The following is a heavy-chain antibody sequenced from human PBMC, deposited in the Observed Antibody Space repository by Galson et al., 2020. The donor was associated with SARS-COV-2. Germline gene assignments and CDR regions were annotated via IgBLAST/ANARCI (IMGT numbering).Heavy chain of an antibody. CDR1: GGYISSSSYY. Sequence: SETLSLTCTVSGGYISSSSYYWGWIRQPPGKGLECIGSIYXSGSXYYNPSLNSRVTISVDTSKNQSSLKLSSVTAADTAVYYCAIIYPPYGDKGEHSYFDYLGQGTLVAVSS. D-gene: IGHD4-17*01. CDR3: AIIYPPYGDKGEHSYFDY. CDR2: IYXSGSX. V-gene: IGHV4-39*01. J-gene: IGHJ4*02.